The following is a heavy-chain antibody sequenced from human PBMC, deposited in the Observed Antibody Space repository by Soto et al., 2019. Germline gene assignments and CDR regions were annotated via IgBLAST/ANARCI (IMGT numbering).Heavy chain of an antibody. J-gene: IGHJ6*02. CDR1: GYTFTSYA. V-gene: IGHV1-3*01. Sequence: QVPLVQSGAEVKKPGASVKVSCKASGYTFTSYAMHWVRQAPGQRLEWMGWINAGNGNTKYSQKFQGRVTITRDTSASTDYMELSSLRSEDTAVYYCARDRQQLALSPNYYYYGMDVWGQGTTVTVSS. CDR3: ARDRQQLALSPNYYYYGMDV. CDR2: INAGNGNT. D-gene: IGHD6-13*01.